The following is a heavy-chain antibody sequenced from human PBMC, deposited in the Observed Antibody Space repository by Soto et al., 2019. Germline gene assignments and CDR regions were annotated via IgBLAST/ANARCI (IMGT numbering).Heavy chain of an antibody. CDR3: ARDLTIVPATHPRLENYGMDV. CDR2: ISPYNRHT. CDR1: GYSFTSYG. J-gene: IGHJ6*02. D-gene: IGHD2-2*01. Sequence: QVQLVQSAGEVKKPGASVKVSCKASGYSFTSYGISWVRRAPGQGLEWMGWISPYNRHTQFVEMFQGRVTMTTDTSTKTAYMELSNLRSDDTAHYYCARDLTIVPATHPRLENYGMDVWGQGTTVIGSS. V-gene: IGHV1-18*01.